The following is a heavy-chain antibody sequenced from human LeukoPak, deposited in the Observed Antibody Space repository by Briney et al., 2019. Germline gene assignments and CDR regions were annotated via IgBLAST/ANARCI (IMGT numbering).Heavy chain of an antibody. CDR2: IIPIFGTA. V-gene: IGHV1-69*05. CDR1: GGTFSSYA. CDR3: ARGRYSNYVNWFDP. D-gene: IGHD4-11*01. J-gene: IGHJ5*02. Sequence: SVKVSCKASGGTFSSYAISWVRQAPGQGLVWMGGIIPIFGTANYAQRFQGRVTITTDESTSTAYMELSSLRSEDTAVYYCARGRYSNYVNWFDPWGQGTLVTVSS.